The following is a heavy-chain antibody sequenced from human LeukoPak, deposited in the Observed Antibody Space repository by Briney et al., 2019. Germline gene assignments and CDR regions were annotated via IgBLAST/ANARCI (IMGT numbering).Heavy chain of an antibody. J-gene: IGHJ4*02. V-gene: IGHV4-30-4*01. D-gene: IGHD4-4*01. CDR3: AREGSGRGPPTTVTNMGFDY. CDR1: GGSISSGDYY. CDR2: IYYSGST. Sequence: NPSETLSLTCTVSGGSISSGDYYWSWIRQPPGKGLEWIGYIYYSGSTYYNPSLKSRVTISVDTSKNQFSLKLSSVTAADTAVYYCAREGSGRGPPTTVTNMGFDYWGQGTLVTVSS.